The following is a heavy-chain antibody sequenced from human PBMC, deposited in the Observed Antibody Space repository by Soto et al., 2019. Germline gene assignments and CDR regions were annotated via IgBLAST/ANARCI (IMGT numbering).Heavy chain of an antibody. D-gene: IGHD3-22*01. CDR1: GYTFTSYG. CDR2: ISAYNGNT. J-gene: IGHJ4*02. Sequence: QVQLVQSGAEVKKPGASVKVSCKASGYTFTSYGISWVRQAPGQGLEWMGWISAYNGNTNYAQKVQGRVTMTTDTSTSAAYMELRSLRSDDTAVYYCARGGQNGYYDSRAMVDYWGQGTLVTVSS. V-gene: IGHV1-18*01. CDR3: ARGGQNGYYDSRAMVDY.